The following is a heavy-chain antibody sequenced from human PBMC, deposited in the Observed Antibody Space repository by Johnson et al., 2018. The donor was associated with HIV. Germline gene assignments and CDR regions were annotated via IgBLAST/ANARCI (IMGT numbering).Heavy chain of an antibody. CDR3: TRGSGVRAFDI. Sequence: VQLVESGGGLVQPGRSLRLSCAASGFTFGDYAMSWVRQAPGKGLEWVGFIRSKAYGGTTEYAASVKGRFTISRDDSKSIAYLQMNSLKTEDTAVYYCTRGSGVRAFDIWGQGTMVTVSS. CDR2: IRSKAYGGTT. V-gene: IGHV3-49*04. CDR1: GFTFGDYA. D-gene: IGHD1-1*01. J-gene: IGHJ3*02.